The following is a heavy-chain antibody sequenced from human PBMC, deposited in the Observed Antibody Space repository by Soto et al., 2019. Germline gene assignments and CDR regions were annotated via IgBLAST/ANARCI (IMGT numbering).Heavy chain of an antibody. D-gene: IGHD3-10*01. Sequence: EVQLVESGGGLVQPGGSLRLSCAASGLTFSSYWMSWVRQAPGKGLEWVANIKQDGSEKYYVDSVKGRFTISRDNAKNSLYLQMNSLRAEDTAVYYCARDYIWFGDDAFDIWGQGTMVTVSS. CDR3: ARDYIWFGDDAFDI. V-gene: IGHV3-7*04. CDR1: GLTFSSYW. J-gene: IGHJ3*02. CDR2: IKQDGSEK.